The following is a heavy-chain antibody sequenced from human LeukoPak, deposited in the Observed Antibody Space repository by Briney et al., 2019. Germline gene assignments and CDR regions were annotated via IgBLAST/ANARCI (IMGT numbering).Heavy chain of an antibody. J-gene: IGHJ6*02. D-gene: IGHD2-2*01. V-gene: IGHV4-31*03. CDR1: GYTISSGGSY. Sequence: SETLSLTCTVSGYTISSGGSYWSWTRQHPGEGLEWIGYIYYSGTTNYNPSLKRRVTISVDPSKNQFSLKLSSVTAADTAVYYCARAACSSTSCYAGYYYGMDVWGQGTTVTVSS. CDR2: IYYSGTT. CDR3: ARAACSSTSCYAGYYYGMDV.